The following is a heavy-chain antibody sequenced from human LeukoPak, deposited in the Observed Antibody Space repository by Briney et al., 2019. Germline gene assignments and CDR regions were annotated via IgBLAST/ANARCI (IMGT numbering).Heavy chain of an antibody. V-gene: IGHV1-2*02. D-gene: IGHD3-10*01. J-gene: IGHJ6*03. Sequence: AAVTVSCKASGYTFTSYGFSLLRQAPGPGIEWMGLINPNSGGRNYAQMFQGRVTMTGATSISTAYMELSRLRSDDTAVYYCARGRYGSGSYLSLDYCYYYMDVWGKGTTVTVSS. CDR2: INPNSGGR. CDR3: ARGRYGSGSYLSLDYCYYYMDV. CDR1: GYTFTSYG.